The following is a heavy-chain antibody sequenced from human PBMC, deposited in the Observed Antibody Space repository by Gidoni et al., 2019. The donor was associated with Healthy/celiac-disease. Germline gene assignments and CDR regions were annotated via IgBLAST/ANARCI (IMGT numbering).Heavy chain of an antibody. V-gene: IGHV1-69*02. J-gene: IGHJ4*02. Sequence: QVQLVQSVAEVKKPGSSVKVSCKASGGPFSSYTISWVRQAPGQGLEWMGRIIPILGIANYVQKFQGRVTITADKSTSTAYMEVSSLRSEDTAVYYCARGGTVTRYFDYWGQGTLVTVSS. CDR2: IIPILGIA. D-gene: IGHD4-17*01. CDR3: ARGGTVTRYFDY. CDR1: GGPFSSYT.